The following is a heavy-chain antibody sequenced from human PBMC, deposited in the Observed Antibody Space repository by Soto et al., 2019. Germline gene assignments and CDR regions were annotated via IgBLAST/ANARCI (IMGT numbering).Heavy chain of an antibody. Sequence: SETLSLTCTVSCCSISSADYYWSLIRQPPGKSLEWIGYIYNSRSTYYNPSLKSQVTIPEDTSKNQISQKLSSVTTADTAVYYCARDSLEGYCSGGSCYHASMDVWGQGTTVT. D-gene: IGHD2-15*01. V-gene: IGHV4-30-4*01. CDR2: IYNSRST. CDR3: ARDSLEGYCSGGSCYHASMDV. J-gene: IGHJ6*02. CDR1: CCSISSADYY.